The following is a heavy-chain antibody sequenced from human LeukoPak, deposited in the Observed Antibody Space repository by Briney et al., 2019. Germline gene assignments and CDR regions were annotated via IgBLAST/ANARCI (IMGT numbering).Heavy chain of an antibody. D-gene: IGHD6-13*01. CDR1: GGTISSYA. V-gene: IGHV1-69*13. J-gene: IGHJ4*02. CDR3: ARDEDGAAARNFDS. CDR2: IIPIFGTA. Sequence: ASVKVSCKASGGTISSYAISWVRQAPGQGLEWMGGIIPIFGTANYAQKFQGRVTITADESTSTAYMELSRLRSDDTAVYYCARDEDGAAARNFDSWGQGILVTVSS.